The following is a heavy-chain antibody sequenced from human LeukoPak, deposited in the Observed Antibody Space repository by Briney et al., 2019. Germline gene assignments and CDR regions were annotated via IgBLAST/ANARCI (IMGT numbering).Heavy chain of an antibody. CDR2: VVGSGGNT. V-gene: IGHV3-23*01. D-gene: IGHD3-3*01. CDR1: GFTFSNYA. CDR3: AKTVDFSSGNYVRYFDY. Sequence: GGSLRLSCTASGFTFSNYAMTWVRQPQGKGLDWFSPVVGSGGNTYYADSVKGRFSISRESSKNTLFLQMISLRAEDTAVYYCAKTVDFSSGNYVRYFDYWGQGTLVTVSS. J-gene: IGHJ4*02.